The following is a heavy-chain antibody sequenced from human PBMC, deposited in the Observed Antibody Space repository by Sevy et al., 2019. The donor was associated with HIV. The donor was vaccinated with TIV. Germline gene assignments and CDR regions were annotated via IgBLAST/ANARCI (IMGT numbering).Heavy chain of an antibody. D-gene: IGHD6-13*01. J-gene: IGHJ6*02. CDR1: GFTFSSYW. V-gene: IGHV3-7*03. CDR2: IKQDGSEK. Sequence: GGSLRLSCAASGFTFSSYWMSWVRQAPGKGLEWVANIKQDGSEKYYVDSVKGRFTISRDNAKNSLYLQMNSLRAEDTAVYYCAGAPIAAAGTYYYYYGMDVWGQGTTVTVSS. CDR3: AGAPIAAAGTYYYYYGMDV.